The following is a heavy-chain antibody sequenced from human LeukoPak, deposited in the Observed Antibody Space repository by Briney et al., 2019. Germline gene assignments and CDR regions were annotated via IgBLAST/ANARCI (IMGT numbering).Heavy chain of an antibody. D-gene: IGHD6-13*01. CDR2: INHSGST. CDR3: ARYEQQLVQVFDY. V-gene: IGHV4-34*01. Sequence: SETLSLTCAVYGGSFSGYYWSWIRQPPGKGLEWIGEINHSGSTNYNPSLKSRVTISVDTSKNQLSLKLSSVTAADTAVYYCARYEQQLVQVFDYWGQGTLVTVSS. CDR1: GGSFSGYY. J-gene: IGHJ4*02.